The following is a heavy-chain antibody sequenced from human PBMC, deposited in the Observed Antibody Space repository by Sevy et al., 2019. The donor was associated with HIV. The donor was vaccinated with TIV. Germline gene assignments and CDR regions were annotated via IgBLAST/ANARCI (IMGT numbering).Heavy chain of an antibody. Sequence: GGSLRLSYAASGFSLSDYVIHWARQGPVKGLEWLTVISFDGGNKYYADSVKGRFTISRENSKYTVSLQMNSLRPDDTALYYCARGPYNSGLRLDFWGRGILVTVSS. CDR2: ISFDGGNK. J-gene: IGHJ4*02. CDR1: GFSLSDYV. D-gene: IGHD5-12*01. V-gene: IGHV3-30-3*01. CDR3: ARGPYNSGLRLDF.